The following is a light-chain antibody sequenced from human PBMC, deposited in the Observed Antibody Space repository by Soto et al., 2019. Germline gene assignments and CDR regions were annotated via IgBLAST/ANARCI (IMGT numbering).Light chain of an antibody. Sequence: AIQMTQSPSSLSASIGDRVTITCRASQDIRNDLSWYQQKPGQAPKLLIYAASILQGGVPSTFSGSGSGTDFPLTVSSLQPGDFATYYCGQGYNFPQTFGQGPKVEI. CDR3: GQGYNFPQT. CDR1: QDIRND. V-gene: IGKV1-6*01. J-gene: IGKJ1*01. CDR2: AAS.